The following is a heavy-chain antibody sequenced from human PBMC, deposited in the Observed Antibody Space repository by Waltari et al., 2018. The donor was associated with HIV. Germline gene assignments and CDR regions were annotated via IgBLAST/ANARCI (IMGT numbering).Heavy chain of an antibody. CDR1: GFSLSIYG. D-gene: IGHD2-21*01. Sequence: EVQLVESGGDLVQPGGSLRLSCAASGFSLSIYGMNWVRQAPGKGLEWISYNSPSRGVTYYADSVRGRFTMYRDTTKNSLYLQLNSLRAEDTAVYYCTRDPGGEVDFDDWGQGTLVTVSS. CDR3: TRDPGGEVDFDD. J-gene: IGHJ4*02. CDR2: NSPSRGVT. V-gene: IGHV3-48*04.